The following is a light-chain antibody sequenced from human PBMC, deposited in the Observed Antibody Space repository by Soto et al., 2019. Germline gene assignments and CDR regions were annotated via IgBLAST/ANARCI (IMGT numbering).Light chain of an antibody. CDR1: SSDVGGYNY. CDR2: EVS. Sequence: QSALTQPASVSGSHGQSITISCTGTSSDVGGYNYVSWYQQHPGKAPKLMIFEVSNRPSGVSNRFSGSKSGNTASLNISGLQAEDEADYYCSSYTSSSTLYGFGTGTKLTLL. CDR3: SSYTSSSTLYG. J-gene: IGLJ1*01. V-gene: IGLV2-14*01.